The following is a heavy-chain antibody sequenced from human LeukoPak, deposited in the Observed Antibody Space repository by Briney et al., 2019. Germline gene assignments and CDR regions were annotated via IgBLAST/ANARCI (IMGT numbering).Heavy chain of an antibody. Sequence: ASVKVSCKASGYTFTSYYIHSVRQAPCQGLEWMGIINPSGGSTSYAQKFQGRATMTRHMSTRTVYMELSSLRSEDRAVYYCACLGGPVRWLQRIFDPWGQGTLVTVSS. CDR2: INPSGGST. CDR1: GYTFTSYY. CDR3: ACLGGPVRWLQRIFDP. V-gene: IGHV1-46*01. D-gene: IGHD5-24*01. J-gene: IGHJ5*02.